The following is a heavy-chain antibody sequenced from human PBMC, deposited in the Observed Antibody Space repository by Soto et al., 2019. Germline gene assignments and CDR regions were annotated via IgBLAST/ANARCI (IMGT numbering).Heavy chain of an antibody. CDR2: INRSGSTI. Sequence: EVQLVESVGGWVQPGGSLRLSCVASGFSFNSHEMNWVRQAPGKGPELVANINRSGSTIYYADSVKGRFTISRDNAKNSLYLQMNSLRVEDTAIYYCARGFYFAFWGQGTLVTVSS. D-gene: IGHD3-10*01. CDR1: GFSFNSHE. CDR3: ARGFYFAF. J-gene: IGHJ4*02. V-gene: IGHV3-48*03.